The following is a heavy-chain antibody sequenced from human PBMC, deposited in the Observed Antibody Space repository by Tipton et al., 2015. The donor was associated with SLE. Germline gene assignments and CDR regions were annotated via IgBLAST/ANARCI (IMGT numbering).Heavy chain of an antibody. J-gene: IGHJ3*02. CDR2: ISCSGGST. D-gene: IGHD1-26*01. Sequence: SLRLSCAASEFTFSSGAMSWVRQAPGKGLEWVSAISCSGGSTYHADSVKGRFTISRDNSKNTMYLQMNSLRAEDTAVYYCAKDMEDIGSGRPGGAFDIWGQGTMVTVSS. CDR1: EFTFSSGA. CDR3: AKDMEDIGSGRPGGAFDI. V-gene: IGHV3-23*01.